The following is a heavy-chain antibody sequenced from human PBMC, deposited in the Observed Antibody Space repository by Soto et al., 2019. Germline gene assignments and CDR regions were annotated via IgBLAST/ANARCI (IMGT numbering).Heavy chain of an antibody. D-gene: IGHD3-22*01. Sequence: PGESLKISCNGSGYSFAGYWITWVRQKPGKGLEWMGRIDPSDSQTYYSPSFRGHVTISVTKSITTVFLQWSSLRASDTAMYYCARQIYDSDTGPNFQYYFDSWDQGTPVTVSS. J-gene: IGHJ4*02. CDR1: GYSFAGYW. V-gene: IGHV5-10-1*01. CDR3: ARQIYDSDTGPNFQYYFDS. CDR2: IDPSDSQT.